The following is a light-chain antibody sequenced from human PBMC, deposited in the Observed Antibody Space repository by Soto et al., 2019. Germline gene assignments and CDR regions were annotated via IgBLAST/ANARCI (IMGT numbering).Light chain of an antibody. J-gene: IGKJ1*01. V-gene: IGKV3-15*01. CDR3: QQYNNWPQT. CDR2: GAS. CDR1: QSVAGN. Sequence: EIVMTQSPATLSVSPGERATLSCRASQSVAGNLAWYQQKPGQAPRLLMYGASTRANGFPARFSGSGSGTEFTLTISSLQSEDFAVYYCQQYNNWPQTFVQGTKVEIK.